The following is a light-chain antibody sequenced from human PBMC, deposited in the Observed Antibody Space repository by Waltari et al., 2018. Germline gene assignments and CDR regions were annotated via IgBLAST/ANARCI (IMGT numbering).Light chain of an antibody. CDR2: GAL. Sequence: EIVLTQSPGTLSLSPGERATLSCRASQRLNIAYVAWYQHKSGQAPRLLIYGALYRAAGIPDRFSGSGSGTDFTLTISRLEPDDFAVYYFQQYDTSPATFGQGTKLEIK. V-gene: IGKV3-20*01. CDR1: QRLNIAY. J-gene: IGKJ2*01. CDR3: QQYDTSPAT.